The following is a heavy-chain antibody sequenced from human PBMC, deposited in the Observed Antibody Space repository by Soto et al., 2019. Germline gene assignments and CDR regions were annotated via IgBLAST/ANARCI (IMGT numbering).Heavy chain of an antibody. V-gene: IGHV4-31*03. CDR1: GGSISSGGYY. CDR3: ARATTDFWSGSRNLYYYYYGMDV. Sequence: SLTCTVSGGSISSGGYYWSWIRQHPGKGLEWIGYIYYSGSTYYNPSLKSRVTISVDTSKNQFSLKLSSVTAADTAVYYCARATTDFWSGSRNLYYYYYGMDVWGQGTTVTVSS. J-gene: IGHJ6*02. CDR2: IYYSGST. D-gene: IGHD3-3*01.